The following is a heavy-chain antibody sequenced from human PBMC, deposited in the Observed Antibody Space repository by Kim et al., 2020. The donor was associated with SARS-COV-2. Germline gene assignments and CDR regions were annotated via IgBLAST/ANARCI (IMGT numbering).Heavy chain of an antibody. J-gene: IGHJ4*02. Sequence: YYADSVKGRFTISRDNAKNSLYLQMNSLRAEDTAVYYCASSVVVVAAMVYWGQGTLVTVSS. D-gene: IGHD2-15*01. V-gene: IGHV3-21*01. CDR3: ASSVVVVAAMVY.